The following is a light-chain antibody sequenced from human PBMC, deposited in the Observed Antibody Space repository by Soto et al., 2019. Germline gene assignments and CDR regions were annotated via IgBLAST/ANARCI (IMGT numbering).Light chain of an antibody. CDR3: QQYHSYWT. Sequence: EVVMTQSPATLSVSPGERATLSCRASQSVSSNVAWYQQKPGQAPRLLVYDASTRATGIPARFSGSGSGTEFTLTISSLQTDDFSTYYCQQYHSYWTFGQGTKVDIK. CDR1: QSVSSN. CDR2: DAS. J-gene: IGKJ1*01. V-gene: IGKV3-15*01.